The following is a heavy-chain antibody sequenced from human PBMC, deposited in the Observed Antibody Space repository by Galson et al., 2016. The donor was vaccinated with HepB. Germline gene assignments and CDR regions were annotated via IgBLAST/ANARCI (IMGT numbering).Heavy chain of an antibody. CDR1: GFTFSDAW. J-gene: IGHJ4*02. D-gene: IGHD4-23*01. Sequence: SLRLSCAGSGFTFSDAWMSWVRQAPGKGLEWVGRIKSKNDGGTTDYAAPVKGRLTISRDDSKNRLYLQMNSLQTDDTAVYYCTTVSLVRLWGQGTLVTVSS. CDR3: TTVSLVRL. V-gene: IGHV3-15*01. CDR2: IKSKNDGGTT.